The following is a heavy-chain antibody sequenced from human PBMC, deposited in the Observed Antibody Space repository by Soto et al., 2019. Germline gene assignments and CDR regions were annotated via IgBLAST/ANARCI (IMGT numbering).Heavy chain of an antibody. CDR2: IIPIFGTA. D-gene: IGHD3-10*01. V-gene: IGHV1-69*06. Sequence: ASVKVACKASGRTFSSYASSGVRQAPGQGREGMGGIIPIFGTANYAQKFQGRVTITADKSTSTAYMELSSLRSEDTAVYYCARPSAGGDYYYYYGMDVWGQGTTVTVSS. CDR1: GRTFSSYA. CDR3: ARPSAGGDYYYYYGMDV. J-gene: IGHJ6*02.